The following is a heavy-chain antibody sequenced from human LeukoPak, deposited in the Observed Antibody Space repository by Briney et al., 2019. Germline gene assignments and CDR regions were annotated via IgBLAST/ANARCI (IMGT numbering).Heavy chain of an antibody. Sequence: PGGSLRLSCATSGFTFSSYAMSWVGQAPGKGLEWVSAISGSGGSTYYADSVKGRFTISRDNSKNTLYLQMNSLRAEDTAVYYCAKARGLVAATLFDYWGQGTLVTVSS. CDR1: GFTFSSYA. CDR2: ISGSGGST. D-gene: IGHD2-15*01. V-gene: IGHV3-23*01. J-gene: IGHJ4*02. CDR3: AKARGLVAATLFDY.